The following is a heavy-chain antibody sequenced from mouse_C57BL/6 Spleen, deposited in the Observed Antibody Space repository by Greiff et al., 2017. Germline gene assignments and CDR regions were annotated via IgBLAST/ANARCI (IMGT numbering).Heavy chain of an antibody. CDR1: GYTFTSYW. Sequence: QVQLKQPGAELVKPGASVKMSCKASGYTFTSYWITWVKQRPGQGLEWIGDIYPGSGSTNYNEKFKSKATLTVDTSSSTAYMQLSSLTSEDSAVYYCARSGYSNYDYAMDYWGQGTSVTVSS. V-gene: IGHV1-55*01. CDR2: IYPGSGST. D-gene: IGHD2-5*01. J-gene: IGHJ4*01. CDR3: ARSGYSNYDYAMDY.